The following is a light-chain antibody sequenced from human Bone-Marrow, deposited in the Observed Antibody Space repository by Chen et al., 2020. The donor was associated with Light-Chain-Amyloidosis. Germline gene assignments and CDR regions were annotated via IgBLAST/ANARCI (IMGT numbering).Light chain of an antibody. J-gene: IGLJ2*01. Sequence: SSELAQPPPASVAAGQTPSIICAGENIGSKSVYWYQQMPGQAPVLALYDDTGRPSGIPERFSGSNSWNTATLTISRVESGDEADYYCEVWDSSGDHPVFGGGTKLTVL. V-gene: IGLV3-21*02. CDR2: DDT. CDR1: NIGSKS. CDR3: EVWDSSGDHPV.